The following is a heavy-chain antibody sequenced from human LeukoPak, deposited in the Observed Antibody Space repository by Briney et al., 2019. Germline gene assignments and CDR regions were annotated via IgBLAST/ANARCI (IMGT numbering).Heavy chain of an antibody. V-gene: IGHV4-59*01. D-gene: IGHD3-22*01. Sequence: SETLSLTCTVSGGSISPYYWSWIRQPPGKGLEWIGYIHYSGSTNYNPSLKSRVSMSVDTSKNQFSLKLSSVTAADTAVYYCAGSRGTYYYDSSGPNDYWGQGTLVTVSS. CDR1: GGSISPYY. CDR3: AGSRGTYYYDSSGPNDY. J-gene: IGHJ4*02. CDR2: IHYSGST.